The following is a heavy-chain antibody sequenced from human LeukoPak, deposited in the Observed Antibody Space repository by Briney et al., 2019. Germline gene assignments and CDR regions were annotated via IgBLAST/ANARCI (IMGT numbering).Heavy chain of an antibody. CDR2: SNPSGDST. Sequence: ASVKVSCKASGGTFSNYYIHWVRQAPGHGLEWMGISNPSGDSTNYAQKFQGRVTMTEDTSTDTAHMELSSLRSEDTAVYYCVGTHYCSSTRCYKAFDYWGQGTLVTVSS. V-gene: IGHV1-46*01. CDR1: GGTFSNYY. J-gene: IGHJ4*02. CDR3: VGTHYCSSTRCYKAFDY. D-gene: IGHD2-2*02.